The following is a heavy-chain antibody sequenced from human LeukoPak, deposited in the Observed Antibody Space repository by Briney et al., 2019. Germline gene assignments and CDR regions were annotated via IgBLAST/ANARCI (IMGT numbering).Heavy chain of an antibody. D-gene: IGHD5-18*01. CDR2: ISYDGSNK. V-gene: IGHV3-30*18. J-gene: IGHJ5*02. CDR3: AKDGWIQLWSYHDH. Sequence: GRSLRLSCAASGFTFSSYGMHWVRQAPGKGLEWVAVISYDGSNKYYADSVKGRFTISRDNSKNTLYLQMNSLRAEDTAVYYCAKDGWIQLWSYHDHWGQGTLVTVSS. CDR1: GFTFSSYG.